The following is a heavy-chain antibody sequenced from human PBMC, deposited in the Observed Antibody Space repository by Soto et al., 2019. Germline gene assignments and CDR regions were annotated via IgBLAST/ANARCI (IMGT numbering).Heavy chain of an antibody. Sequence: QVQLVESGGGVVQPGRSLRLSCAASGFTFSSYGMHWVRQAPGKGLEWVAVIWYDGSNKYYADSVKGRFTISRDNSKNTLYLQMNSLRAEDTAVYYCVRGGYYDSIVRFDYWGQGTLVTVSS. CDR1: GFTFSSYG. CDR3: VRGGYYDSIVRFDY. D-gene: IGHD3-22*01. CDR2: IWYDGSNK. J-gene: IGHJ4*02. V-gene: IGHV3-33*01.